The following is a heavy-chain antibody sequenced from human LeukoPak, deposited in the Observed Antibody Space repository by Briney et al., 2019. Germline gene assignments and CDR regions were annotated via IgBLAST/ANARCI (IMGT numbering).Heavy chain of an antibody. Sequence: SQTLSLTCTVSGGSISSDCYYWSWIRQHPGKGLEGTGYIYYSGSTYYHPSLKSRITMSVDTSKHQFSLKMTSVAAAATVVYSCARAKFNGYHANDFDIWGQGTLVTVSS. D-gene: IGHD5-24*01. CDR3: ARAKFNGYHANDFDI. CDR1: GGSISSDCYY. CDR2: IYYSGST. V-gene: IGHV4-31*03. J-gene: IGHJ3*02.